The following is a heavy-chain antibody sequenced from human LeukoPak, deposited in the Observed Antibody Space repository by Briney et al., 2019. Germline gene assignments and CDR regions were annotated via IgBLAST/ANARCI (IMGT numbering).Heavy chain of an antibody. J-gene: IGHJ4*02. CDR2: ITSAGGYT. Sequence: GGSLRLSCAASRFTFSDYYMSWIRQAPGKGLEWVSYITSAGGYTNYADSVKGRFTVSRDNAKNSLFLQMNSLRAEDTALYFCSRSRDSGAFYFDSWGQGALVTVSS. D-gene: IGHD2-15*01. CDR3: SRSRDSGAFYFDS. CDR1: RFTFSDYY. V-gene: IGHV3-11*06.